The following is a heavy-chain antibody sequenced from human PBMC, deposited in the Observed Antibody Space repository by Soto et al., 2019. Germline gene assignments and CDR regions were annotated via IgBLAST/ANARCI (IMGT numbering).Heavy chain of an antibody. CDR1: GDSVSTNSAT. CDR2: TYYRSKWYN. V-gene: IGHV6-1*01. D-gene: IGHD6-13*01. J-gene: IGHJ5*01. Sequence: QVQLQQSGPGLVKPSQTLSLTCAISGDSVSTNSATWDWIRQSPSRGLEWLGRTYYRSKWYNDFPVSVKGRITLNPDTSNPPLSLPLTSLTPDDTAVYYCPTLIANIWLDSWGQGTLVTVSS. CDR3: PTLIANIWLDS.